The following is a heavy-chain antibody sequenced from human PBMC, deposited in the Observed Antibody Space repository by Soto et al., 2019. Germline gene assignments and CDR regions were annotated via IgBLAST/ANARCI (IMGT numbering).Heavy chain of an antibody. V-gene: IGHV5-51*01. J-gene: IGHJ6*02. CDR3: ARTRSFTLGFYYDGLDV. CDR1: GYSFASYW. Sequence: GESLTISCQGSGYSFASYWIGCVRQMPGRDLEWMGIIYPGHSDTRYSPSFQGQVTISADKSLRTAYLQWTSLKASDTALYYCARTRSFTLGFYYDGLDVWGEGTRVTVS. D-gene: IGHD6-6*01. CDR2: IYPGHSDT.